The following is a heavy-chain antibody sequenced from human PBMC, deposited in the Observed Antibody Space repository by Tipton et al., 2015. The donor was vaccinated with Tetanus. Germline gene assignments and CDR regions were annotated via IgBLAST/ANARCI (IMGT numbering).Heavy chain of an antibody. J-gene: IGHJ6*02. CDR2: ISSSSSYI. V-gene: IGHV3-21*01. D-gene: IGHD1-7*01. CDR1: GFTFSSYS. Sequence: SLRLSCAASGFTFSSYSMNWVRQAPGKGLEWVSSISSSSSYIYYADSVKGRFTISRDNAKNSLYLQMNSLRAEDTAVYYCAREVRDWNYVQYGMDVWGQGTTVTVSS. CDR3: AREVRDWNYVQYGMDV.